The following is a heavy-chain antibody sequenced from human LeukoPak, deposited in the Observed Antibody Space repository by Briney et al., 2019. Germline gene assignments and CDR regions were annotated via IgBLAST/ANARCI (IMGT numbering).Heavy chain of an antibody. CDR2: IYYSGST. V-gene: IGHV4-39*07. CDR1: GGSISSSSYY. Sequence: KPSETLSLTCTVSGGSISSSSYYWGWIRQPPGKGLEWIGSIYYSGSTYYNPSLKSRVTISLHTSKNQFSLRLSSVTAADTAVYYCARGQGYGLLNAIDYWDQGTLVTVSS. D-gene: IGHD5-18*01. CDR3: ARGQGYGLLNAIDY. J-gene: IGHJ4*02.